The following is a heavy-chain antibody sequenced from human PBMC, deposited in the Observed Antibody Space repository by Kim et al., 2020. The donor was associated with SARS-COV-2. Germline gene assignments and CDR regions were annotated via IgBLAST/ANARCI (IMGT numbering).Heavy chain of an antibody. CDR2: INPSGGST. CDR1: GYTFTSYY. J-gene: IGHJ6*01. Sequence: ASVKVSCKASGYTFTSYYMHWVRQAPGQGLEWMGIINPSGGSTSYAQKFQGRVTMTRDTSTSTVYMELSSLRSEDTAVYYCARDPITMVQGVIITTPNCYGMDGWGQGTTVTVSS. D-gene: IGHD3-10*01. CDR3: ARDPITMVQGVIITTPNCYGMDG. V-gene: IGHV1-46*01.